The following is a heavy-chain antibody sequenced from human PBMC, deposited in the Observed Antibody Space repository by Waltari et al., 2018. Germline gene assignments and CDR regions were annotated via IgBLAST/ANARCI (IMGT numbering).Heavy chain of an antibody. CDR3: ARGAAAGDRQWNYYYYLDV. CDR1: GGCFCGYY. V-gene: IGHV4-34*01. D-gene: IGHD6-19*01. J-gene: IGHJ6*03. Sequence: QVQLQQWGAGLLKTSETLSITCAVYGGCFCGYYLSWIRQPPGKGLEWIGEINHRGSTNYNPSLKSRVTISVDTSKNQFSLKLSSVTAADTAVYYCARGAAAGDRQWNYYYYLDVWGKGTTVTVSS. CDR2: INHRGST.